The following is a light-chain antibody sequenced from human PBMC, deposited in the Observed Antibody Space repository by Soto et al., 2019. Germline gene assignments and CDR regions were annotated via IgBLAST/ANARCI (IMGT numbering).Light chain of an antibody. Sequence: IQMTKCPSSLSASGGDRSTIACQASQRFXNDLAWYKPKPGKAPNSLXYAVASWQRGVPSRCSGSGSGTDFTLTISSLQPEDVATYYCLQHYHYPLTFGQGTKVEI. CDR3: LQHYHYPLT. J-gene: IGKJ1*01. V-gene: IGKV1-17*01. CDR2: AVA. CDR1: QRFXND.